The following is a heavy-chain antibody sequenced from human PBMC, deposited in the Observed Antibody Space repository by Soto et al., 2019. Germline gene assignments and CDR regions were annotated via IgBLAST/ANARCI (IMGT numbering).Heavy chain of an antibody. CDR1: GFTFSYYW. D-gene: IGHD6-19*01. V-gene: IGHV3-74*01. CDR2: MNGDGTRT. CDR3: VKVGGTQWLFPDH. Sequence: GGSLRLSCAGSGFTFSYYWMHWVRQVPGRGLVWVSRMNGDGTRTTYADSVKGRFTISRDNAKNTLYLQMSSLRVEDTAVYYCVKVGGTQWLFPDHWGRGTLVTVSS. J-gene: IGHJ4*02.